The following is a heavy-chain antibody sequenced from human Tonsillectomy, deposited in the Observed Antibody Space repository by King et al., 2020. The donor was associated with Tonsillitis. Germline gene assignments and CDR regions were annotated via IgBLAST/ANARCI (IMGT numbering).Heavy chain of an antibody. Sequence: VQLQESGPGLVKPSQTLSLTCTVSGGSISSGSYYWRWIRQPAGKGLEWIGRIYTSGSTNYNPSLKSRVTMSVDTSKNQFSLQLSSVTAADTAVYYCARDLGENCTTTSCYWGTFDIWGQGTMVSVSS. CDR2: IYTSGST. CDR3: ARDLGENCTTTSCYWGTFDI. J-gene: IGHJ3*02. V-gene: IGHV4-61*02. CDR1: GGSISSGSYY. D-gene: IGHD2-2*01.